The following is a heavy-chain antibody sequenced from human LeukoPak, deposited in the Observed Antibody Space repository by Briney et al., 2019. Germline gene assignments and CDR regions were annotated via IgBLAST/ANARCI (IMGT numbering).Heavy chain of an antibody. D-gene: IGHD5-12*01. CDR3: AKDCVVATSTHIV. J-gene: IGHJ4*02. CDR2: ISYDGSNK. CDR1: GFTFSSYG. V-gene: IGHV3-30*18. Sequence: GGSLRLPCAASGFTFSSYGMHWVRQAPGKGLEWVAVISYDGSNKYYADSVKGRFTISRDNSKNTLYLQMNSLRAEDTAVYYCAKDCVVATSTHIVWGQGTLVTVSS.